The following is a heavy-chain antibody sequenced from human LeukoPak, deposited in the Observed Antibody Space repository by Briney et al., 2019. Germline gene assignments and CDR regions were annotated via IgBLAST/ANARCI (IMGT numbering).Heavy chain of an antibody. V-gene: IGHV3-30*02. D-gene: IGHD5-18*01. CDR1: GFTFSSYG. CDR2: IRYDGSNK. J-gene: IGHJ4*02. CDR3: AKESQRGYSYGYIRDYFDS. Sequence: GGSLRLSCAASGFTFSSYGMHWVRQAPGKGLEWVAFIRYDGSNKYYADSVKGRFTISRDKSKNTLYLQMNSLRVEDTAVYYCAKESQRGYSYGYIRDYFDSWGQGTLVTVSS.